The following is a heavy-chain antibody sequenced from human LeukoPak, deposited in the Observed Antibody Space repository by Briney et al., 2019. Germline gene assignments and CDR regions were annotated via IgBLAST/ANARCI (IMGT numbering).Heavy chain of an antibody. J-gene: IGHJ5*02. CDR2: ISYDGSNK. Sequence: PGGSLRLSCAASGFTFSTYGMHWVRQAPGKGLEWVAVISYDGSNKYYADSVKGRFTISRDNSKNTLYLQMNSLRAEDTAVYYCARDRARMAAKNWFDPWGQGTLVTVSS. D-gene: IGHD6-25*01. CDR1: GFTFSTYG. V-gene: IGHV3-30*03. CDR3: ARDRARMAAKNWFDP.